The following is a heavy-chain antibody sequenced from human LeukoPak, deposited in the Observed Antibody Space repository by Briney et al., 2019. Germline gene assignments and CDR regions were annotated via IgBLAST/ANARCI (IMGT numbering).Heavy chain of an antibody. CDR1: GYSFTSYW. J-gene: IGHJ4*02. CDR2: IYPGDSDA. V-gene: IGHV5-51*01. CDR3: SGIEGYNSFSPFDY. D-gene: IGHD5-24*01. Sequence: GESLKISCKGSGYSFTSYWIGWVRQMPGKGLKWMGIIYPGDSDARYSPSFQGQVTISADKSISTAYLQWSSLKASDTAMYAGSGIEGYNSFSPFDYWGQGTLVTVSS.